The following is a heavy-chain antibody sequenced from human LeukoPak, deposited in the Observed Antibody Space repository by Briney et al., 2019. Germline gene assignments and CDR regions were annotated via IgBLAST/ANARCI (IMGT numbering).Heavy chain of an antibody. CDR1: GFTFNSYG. Sequence: PGGSLRLSCAASGFTFNSYGMHWVRQAPGKGLEWVAVIWYDGSNKYYADSVKGRFTISRDNSKNTLYLQMNSLRAEDTAVYYCAREATNGVSGYFDYWGQGTLVTVSS. V-gene: IGHV3-33*01. J-gene: IGHJ4*02. D-gene: IGHD2-8*01. CDR2: IWYDGSNK. CDR3: AREATNGVSGYFDY.